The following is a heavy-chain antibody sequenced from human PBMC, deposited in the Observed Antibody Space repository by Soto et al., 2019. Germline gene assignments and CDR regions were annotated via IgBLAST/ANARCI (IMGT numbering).Heavy chain of an antibody. Sequence: QVPLVQSGAEVKKPGASVKVSCKASGYTFTGYYMHWVRQAPGQGLEWMGWINPNSGGTNYAQKFQGWVTMTRATSISTAYMELSRLRSDDTAVYYCARESQAVAGGFDYGGQGTLDTVSS. CDR3: ARESQAVAGGFDY. D-gene: IGHD6-19*01. CDR1: GYTFTGYY. V-gene: IGHV1-2*04. J-gene: IGHJ4*02. CDR2: INPNSGGT.